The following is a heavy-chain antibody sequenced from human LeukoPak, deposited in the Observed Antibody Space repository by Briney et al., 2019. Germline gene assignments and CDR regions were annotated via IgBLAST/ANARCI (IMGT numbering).Heavy chain of an antibody. CDR3: ARSGLSVYYYYYYMDV. CDR1: GGSISSSSYY. D-gene: IGHD1-14*01. Sequence: SETLSLTCTVSGGSISSSSYYWGWIRQPPGKGLEWIESIYYSGSTYYNPSLKSRVTISVDTSKNQFSLKLSSVAAADTAVYYCARSGLSVYYYYYYMDVWGKGTTVTVSS. V-gene: IGHV4-39*01. J-gene: IGHJ6*03. CDR2: IYYSGST.